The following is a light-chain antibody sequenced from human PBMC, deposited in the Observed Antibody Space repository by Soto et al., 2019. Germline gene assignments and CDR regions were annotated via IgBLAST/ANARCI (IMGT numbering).Light chain of an antibody. CDR1: QSVRNSY. V-gene: IGKV3-20*01. CDR2: GAS. Sequence: EILLTQSPGTLSLSPGERATLSCGASQSVRNSYLAWYQQKPGQAPRLLIYGASGRATGIPDRFSGSGSGNYFPLTISRLEHEVFALYYCQQYGSSPYTFGQGTKLEI. CDR3: QQYGSSPYT. J-gene: IGKJ2*01.